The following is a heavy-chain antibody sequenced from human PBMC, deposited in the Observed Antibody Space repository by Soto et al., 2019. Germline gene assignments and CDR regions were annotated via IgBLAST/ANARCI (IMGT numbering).Heavy chain of an antibody. CDR2: INHSGST. CDR3: ARGPGGLFYYYYGMDV. CDR1: CGSFIGYY. Sequence: PSETLSLTCAVYCGSFIGYYWSWIRQPPGKGLEWIGEINHSGSTNYNPSLKSRVTISVDASKNQFSLKLSSVTAADTAVYYCARGPGGLFYYYYGMDVWGQGTTVTVSS. V-gene: IGHV4-34*01. J-gene: IGHJ6*02. D-gene: IGHD3-16*01.